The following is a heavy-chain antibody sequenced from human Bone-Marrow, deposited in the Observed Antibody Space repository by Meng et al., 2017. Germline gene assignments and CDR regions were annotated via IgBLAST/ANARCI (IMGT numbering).Heavy chain of an antibody. CDR1: GYTVPDYW. V-gene: IGHV1-2*06. D-gene: IGHD6-13*01. J-gene: IGHJ4*02. CDR2: INPKGGDT. Sequence: QVVVVQSGAGVSKPGATVKVSWQAYGYTVPDYWLHWVRRAPGQGFEWMGRINPKGGDTHYAQRFQGRVTMTGDTSISTAYMELSGLRSDDTAMYYCARDEDISAAGKLFGDYWGQGTLVTVSS. CDR3: ARDEDISAAGKLFGDY.